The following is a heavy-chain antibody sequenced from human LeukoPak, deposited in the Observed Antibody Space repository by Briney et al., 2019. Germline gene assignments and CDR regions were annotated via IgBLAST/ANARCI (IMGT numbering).Heavy chain of an antibody. D-gene: IGHD5-24*01. CDR3: ARDRWLQERSDLLPFDY. CDR2: ISAYNGNT. V-gene: IGHV1-18*01. CDR1: GYTFTSYG. J-gene: IGHJ4*02. Sequence: ASVKVSCKASGYTFTSYGISWVRQAPGQGLERMGWISAYNGNTNYAQKLQGRVTMTTDTSTSTAYMELRSLRSDDTAVYYCARDRWLQERSDLLPFDYWGQGTLVTVSS.